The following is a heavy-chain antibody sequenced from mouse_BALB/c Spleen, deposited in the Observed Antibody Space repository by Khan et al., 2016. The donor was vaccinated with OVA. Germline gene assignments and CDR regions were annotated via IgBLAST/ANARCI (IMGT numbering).Heavy chain of an antibody. CDR2: IWAGGST. J-gene: IGHJ3*01. CDR3: ARAFYNGALFAF. D-gene: IGHD1-3*01. V-gene: IGHV2-9*02. CDR1: GFSLSNYG. Sequence: QVQLKESGPGLVAPSQTLSITCTVSGFSLSNYGIHWVRQSPGKGLEWRGVIWAGGSTNHNSALMSRLSISKDNSKSQVFLKMNSLQTDDTAMYYCARAFYNGALFAFWRQGTLVTVSA.